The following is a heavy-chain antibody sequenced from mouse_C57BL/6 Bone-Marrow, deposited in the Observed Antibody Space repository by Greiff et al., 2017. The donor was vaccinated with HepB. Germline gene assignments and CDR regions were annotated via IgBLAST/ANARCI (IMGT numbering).Heavy chain of an antibody. J-gene: IGHJ2*01. Sequence: QVQLKESGAELVRPGASVKLSCKASGYTFTDYYINWVKQRPGQGLEWIARIYPGSGNTYFNEKFKGKATLTAEKSSSTAYMKLSSLTSEDSAVYFCARGGYYFDYWGQGTTLTVSS. CDR2: IYPGSGNT. D-gene: IGHD1-1*02. V-gene: IGHV1-76*01. CDR3: ARGGYYFDY. CDR1: GYTFTDYY.